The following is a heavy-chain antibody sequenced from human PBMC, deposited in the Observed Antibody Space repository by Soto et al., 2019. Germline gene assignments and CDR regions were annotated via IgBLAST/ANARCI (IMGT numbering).Heavy chain of an antibody. V-gene: IGHV1-69*01. CDR2: VIPTYNTA. J-gene: IGHJ3*01. Sequence: VQLVQSGAEVKKPGSSVKVSCRASGGSFNNAAISWVRQAPGQGLQWLGGVIPTYNTALYRQDFLGRVTTTADESEHTAYMELTSLRSEDTALYYCASYCIGGSGFGREAFDVWGQGTMVIVSS. CDR3: ASYCIGGSGFGREAFDV. D-gene: IGHD2-15*01. CDR1: GGSFNNAA.